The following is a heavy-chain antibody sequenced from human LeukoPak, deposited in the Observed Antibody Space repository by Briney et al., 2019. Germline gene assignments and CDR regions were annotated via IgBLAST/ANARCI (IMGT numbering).Heavy chain of an antibody. CDR2: IDQYGRGK. V-gene: IGHV3-7*01. Sequence: PGGSLRLSCAVSGFRFSTYGMSWVRQAPGKGLEWVANIDQYGRGKNYVDSVKGRFTISRDNAKNSVFLDMRSLRAEDTAVYYCGTSTISWGQGTLVTVSP. J-gene: IGHJ5*02. D-gene: IGHD1-1*01. CDR1: GFRFSTYG. CDR3: GTSTIS.